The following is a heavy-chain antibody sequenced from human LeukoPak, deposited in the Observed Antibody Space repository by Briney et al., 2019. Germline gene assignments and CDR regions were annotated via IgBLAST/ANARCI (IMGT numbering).Heavy chain of an antibody. CDR1: GFTFSSYA. D-gene: IGHD3-10*01. CDR2: ISYDGSNK. Sequence: GGSLRLSCAASGFTFSSYAMHWVRQAPGKGLEWVAVISYDGSNKYYADSVKGRFTISRDNSKNTLYLQMNSLRAEDTAVYYCARGGFLWFGELPDHDYLDYWGQGTLVTVSS. J-gene: IGHJ4*02. CDR3: ARGGFLWFGELPDHDYLDY. V-gene: IGHV3-30-3*01.